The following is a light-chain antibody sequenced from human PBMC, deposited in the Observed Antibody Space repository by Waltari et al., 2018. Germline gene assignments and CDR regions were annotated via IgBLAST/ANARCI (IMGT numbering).Light chain of an antibody. CDR2: PNN. Sequence: QSVLTQSPSASGTPGQRVTISCSGSSPNIGSNTVNWYKQVPGTAPKLLISPNNQRPSVVPDRFSGSNSGASASLAISGLQSEDEADYFCAAWDDSLNGWVFGGGTKLSVL. J-gene: IGLJ3*02. CDR3: AAWDDSLNGWV. CDR1: SPNIGSNT. V-gene: IGLV1-44*01.